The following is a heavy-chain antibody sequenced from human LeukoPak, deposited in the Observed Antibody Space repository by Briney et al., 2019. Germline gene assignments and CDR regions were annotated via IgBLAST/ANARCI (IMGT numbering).Heavy chain of an antibody. V-gene: IGHV3-23*01. CDR2: ISGSGGST. CDR3: TETSIGLQGH. J-gene: IGHJ4*02. CDR1: GFTFSSYA. D-gene: IGHD4-11*01. Sequence: GGSLRLSCAASGFTFSSYAMSWVRQAPGKGLEWVSAISGSGGSTYYADSVKGRFTISRDNSKNTLYLQMNSLRDEVTAVYYWTETSIGLQGHWGQGTLVTVSS.